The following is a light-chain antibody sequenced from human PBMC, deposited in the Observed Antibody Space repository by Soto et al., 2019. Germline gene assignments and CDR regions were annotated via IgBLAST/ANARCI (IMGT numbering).Light chain of an antibody. J-gene: IGKJ4*01. V-gene: IGKV1-16*02. Sequence: DIQLTQSPSSLSASVGDRVSITCRASQDISTFLVWFRQKPGEAPKSLIYAASSLQSGVPSKFSGSVSGTDFTLTISSLQPEDFATYYCQQYDSYPLTFGGGTKVEIK. CDR1: QDISTF. CDR3: QQYDSYPLT. CDR2: AAS.